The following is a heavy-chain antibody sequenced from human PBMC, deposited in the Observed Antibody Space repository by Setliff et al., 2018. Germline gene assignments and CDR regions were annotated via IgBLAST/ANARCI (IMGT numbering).Heavy chain of an antibody. D-gene: IGHD2-15*01. V-gene: IGHV1-8*01. Sequence: GASVKVSCKASGGTFSSYAITWVRRAPGQGLEWMGWMNPNSGNTGYAQKFQGRVTMTRNTSISTAYMELSSLRSEDTAVYYCARGAPGRYCSGGSCSYFDYWGQGILVTVSS. CDR2: MNPNSGNT. J-gene: IGHJ4*02. CDR3: ARGAPGRYCSGGSCSYFDY. CDR1: GGTFSSYA.